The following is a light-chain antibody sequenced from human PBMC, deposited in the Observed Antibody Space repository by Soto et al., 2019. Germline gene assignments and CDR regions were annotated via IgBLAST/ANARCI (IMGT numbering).Light chain of an antibody. CDR3: QQRYNWLT. CDR2: GVS. J-gene: IGKJ4*01. CDR1: QTVSSY. V-gene: IGKV3-11*01. Sequence: WTQSPAPLCMSPGARATLSFRPRQTVSSYLSWYHHNPGQAPRLLIYGVSNRATGIPDRFSGSGAGTDFTLTISSLEPEESAFYYCQQRYNWLTCGGGPKVEI.